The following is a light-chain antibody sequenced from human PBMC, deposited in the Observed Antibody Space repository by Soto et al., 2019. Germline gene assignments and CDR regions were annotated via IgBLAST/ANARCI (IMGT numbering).Light chain of an antibody. CDR3: CSYVDTDTWV. V-gene: IGLV2-11*01. CDR2: GVS. Sequence: QSALTQPRSVSGSPGQSVTISCTGTTSDVGGYNYVSWYQQYPGKAPKLMISGVSERPSGVPDRVSGSKSGNTASLTISGLQAEDEADSYCCSYVDTDTWVFGGGTKLAGL. CDR1: TSDVGGYNY. J-gene: IGLJ3*02.